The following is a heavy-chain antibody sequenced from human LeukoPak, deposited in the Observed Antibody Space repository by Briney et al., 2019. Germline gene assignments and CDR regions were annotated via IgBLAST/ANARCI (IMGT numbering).Heavy chain of an antibody. D-gene: IGHD3-10*01. Sequence: PGGSLRLSCAASGFTFSSYAMNWVRQAPGKGLEWVSYISSSSSTIYYADSVKGRFTISRDNAKNSLYLQMNSLRAEDTAVYYCAREKGDYGSGSFDYWGQGTLVTVSS. CDR2: ISSSSSTI. CDR3: AREKGDYGSGSFDY. CDR1: GFTFSSYA. V-gene: IGHV3-48*04. J-gene: IGHJ4*02.